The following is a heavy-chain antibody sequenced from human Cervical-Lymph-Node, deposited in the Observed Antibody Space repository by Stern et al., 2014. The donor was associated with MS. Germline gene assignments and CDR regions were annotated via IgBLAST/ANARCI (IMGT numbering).Heavy chain of an antibody. CDR2: IYYSGST. CDR3: ARQGDVPYWFDP. V-gene: IGHV4-59*08. J-gene: IGHJ5*02. CDR1: GGSISSYY. D-gene: IGHD2-2*01. Sequence: QVQLGQSGPGLVKPSETLSLTCTVSGGSISSYYWSWIRQPPGKGLEWIGYIYYSGSTNYNPSLKSRVTISVDTSKKQFSLKLSSVTAADTAVYYCARQGDVPYWFDPWGQGTLVTVSS.